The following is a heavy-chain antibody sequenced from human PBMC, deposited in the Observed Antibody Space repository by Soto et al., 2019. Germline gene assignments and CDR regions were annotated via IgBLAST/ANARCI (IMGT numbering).Heavy chain of an antibody. CDR2: ISSSSSYI. J-gene: IGHJ3*02. Sequence: EVQLVESGGGLVKPGGSLRLSCAASGFTFSSYSMNWVRQAPGKGLEWVSSISSSSSYIYYADSVKGRFTISRDNAKNSLYLQMNSLRAEDTAVYYCARGCGDCSGGSCYLGAFDIWGQGTMVTVSS. CDR1: GFTFSSYS. CDR3: ARGCGDCSGGSCYLGAFDI. V-gene: IGHV3-21*01. D-gene: IGHD2-15*01.